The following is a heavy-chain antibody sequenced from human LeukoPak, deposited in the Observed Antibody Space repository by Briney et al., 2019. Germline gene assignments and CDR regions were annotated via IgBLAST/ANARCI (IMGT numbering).Heavy chain of an antibody. CDR1: GFTFSSYS. J-gene: IGHJ4*02. CDR2: ISSSSSYI. D-gene: IGHD1-26*01. V-gene: IGHV3-21*01. Sequence: GGSLRLSCAASGFTFSSYSMNWVRQAPEKGLEWVSSISSSSSYIYYADSVKGRFTISRDNAKNSLYLQMNSLRAEDTAVYYCARVGWAVAHFDYWGQGTLVTVSS. CDR3: ARVGWAVAHFDY.